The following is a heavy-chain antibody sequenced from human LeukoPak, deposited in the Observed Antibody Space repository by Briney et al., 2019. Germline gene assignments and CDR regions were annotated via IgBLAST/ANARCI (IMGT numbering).Heavy chain of an antibody. CDR2: INHSGST. CDR3: ARRHYDSSGYYYDY. J-gene: IGHJ4*02. D-gene: IGHD3-22*01. CDR1: GGSFSGYY. V-gene: IGHV4-34*01. Sequence: SETLSLTCAVYGGSFSGYYRSWIRQPPGKGLEWIGEINHSGSTNYNPSLKSRVTISADKSISTAYLQWSSLRASDTAMYYCARRHYDSSGYYYDYWGQGTLVTVSS.